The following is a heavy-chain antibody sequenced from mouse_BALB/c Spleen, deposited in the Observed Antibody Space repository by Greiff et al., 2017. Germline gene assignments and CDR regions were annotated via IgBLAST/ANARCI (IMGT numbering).Heavy chain of an antibody. V-gene: IGHV3-5*02. CDR2: IYYSGTI. Sequence: EVKLEESGPGLVKPSQTVSLTCTVTGISITTGNYRWSWIRQFPGNKLEWIGYIYYSGTITYNPSLTSRTTITRDTSKNQFFLEMNSLTAEDTATYYCARGGLYDGYFAYWGQGTLVTVSA. D-gene: IGHD2-3*01. J-gene: IGHJ3*01. CDR3: ARGGLYDGYFAY. CDR1: GISITTGNYR.